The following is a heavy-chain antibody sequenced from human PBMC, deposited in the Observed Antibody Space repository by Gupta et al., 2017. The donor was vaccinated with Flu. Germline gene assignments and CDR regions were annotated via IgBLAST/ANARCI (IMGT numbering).Heavy chain of an antibody. Sequence: EVHLVESGGHLVQPGGSLRLSCAASGFIFSDSHMNWVRQAPGKGLEWVAYIGSGGNVDNADSVKGRFTISRDNAKNSPYLEMNSLRDEDTALYYCVRDHDWAFTNWGQGTLVTVSS. CDR3: VRDHDWAFTN. V-gene: IGHV3-48*02. D-gene: IGHD3-9*01. CDR2: IGSGGNV. J-gene: IGHJ4*02. CDR1: GFIFSDSH.